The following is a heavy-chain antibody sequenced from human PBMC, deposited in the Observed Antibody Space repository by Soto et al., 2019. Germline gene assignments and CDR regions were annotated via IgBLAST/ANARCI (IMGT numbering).Heavy chain of an antibody. V-gene: IGHV1-69*06. CDR1: GGTFSSYA. J-gene: IGHJ4*02. CDR2: IIPIFGTA. D-gene: IGHD3-16*02. Sequence: SVKVSCKASGGTFSSYAISWVRQAPGQGLEWMGGIIPIFGTANYAQKFQGRVTITADKSTSTAYMELSSLRSEDTAVYYCARDNYDYVWGSYRYTGGETFDYWGQGTLVTVSS. CDR3: ARDNYDYVWGSYRYTGGETFDY.